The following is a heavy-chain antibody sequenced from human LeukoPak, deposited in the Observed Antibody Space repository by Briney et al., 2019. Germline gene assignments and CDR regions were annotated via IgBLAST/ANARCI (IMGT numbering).Heavy chain of an antibody. J-gene: IGHJ4*02. CDR3: ASVTKYSSGWYYFDY. V-gene: IGHV1-69*13. D-gene: IGHD6-19*01. CDR1: GGTFISYA. CDR2: IIPIFGTA. Sequence: GASVKVSRKASGGTFISYAISWVRQAPGQGLEWMGGIIPIFGTANYAQKFQGRVTITADESTSTAYMELSSLRSEDTAVYYCASVTKYSSGWYYFDYWGQGTLVTVSS.